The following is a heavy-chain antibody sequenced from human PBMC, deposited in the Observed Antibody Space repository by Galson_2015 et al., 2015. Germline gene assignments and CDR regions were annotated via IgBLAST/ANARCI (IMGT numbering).Heavy chain of an antibody. J-gene: IGHJ4*02. D-gene: IGHD6-19*01. CDR2: ISYDGSNK. V-gene: IGHV3-30*18. CDR1: GFTFSSYG. Sequence: SLRLSCAASGFTFSSYGMHWVRQAPGKGLEWVAVISYDGSNKYYADSVKGRFTISRDNSKNTLYLQMNSLRAEDTAVYYCAKDGPGGRLATILAGAVAGTVSGYFDYWGQGTLVTVSS. CDR3: AKDGPGGRLATILAGAVAGTVSGYFDY.